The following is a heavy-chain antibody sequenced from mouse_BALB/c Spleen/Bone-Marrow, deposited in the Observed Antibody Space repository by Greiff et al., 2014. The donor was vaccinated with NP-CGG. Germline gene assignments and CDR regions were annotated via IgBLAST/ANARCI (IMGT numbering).Heavy chain of an antibody. CDR3: ARKGKIYYDNPYWYFDV. V-gene: IGHV1-14*01. J-gene: IGHJ1*01. CDR2: FNPYNDGT. Sequence: EVQLQQSGPELVKPGASVKMSCKASGYTFTSYVMHWVKQKPGQGLEWIGYFNPYNDGTKYNEKFKGKATLTSDKSSSTAYMELSSLTSEDAAVYYCARKGKIYYDNPYWYFDVWGAGTTVTISS. D-gene: IGHD2-1*01. CDR1: GYTFTSYV.